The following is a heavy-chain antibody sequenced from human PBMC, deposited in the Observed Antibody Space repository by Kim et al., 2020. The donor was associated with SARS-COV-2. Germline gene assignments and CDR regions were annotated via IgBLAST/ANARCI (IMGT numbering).Heavy chain of an antibody. Sequence: SGPTLVNPTQTLTLTCTFSGFSLSTSGMCVSWIRQSPGKALEWLARIDWDDDKYYNKSLKTRLTISKDTSKNQVALIMTNMDPVDTATYYCARLRGTGTTRSQSYRYYMDVWGKGTMVTVSS. CDR2: IDWDDDK. CDR3: ARLRGTGTTRSQSYRYYMDV. J-gene: IGHJ6*03. CDR1: GFSLSTSGMC. D-gene: IGHD1-7*01. V-gene: IGHV2-70*11.